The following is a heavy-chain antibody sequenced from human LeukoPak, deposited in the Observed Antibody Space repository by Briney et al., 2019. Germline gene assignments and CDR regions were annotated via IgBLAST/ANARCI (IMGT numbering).Heavy chain of an antibody. V-gene: IGHV4-59*01. CDR2: IYYSGST. Sequence: SETLSLTCTVSGGSISSYYWSLIRQPPGKGLEWIGYIYYSGSTNYNPSLKSRVTISVDTSKNQFSLKLSSVTAADTAVYYCARDRFWYFDYWGQGTLVTVSS. CDR3: ARDRFWYFDY. CDR1: GGSISSYY. J-gene: IGHJ4*02.